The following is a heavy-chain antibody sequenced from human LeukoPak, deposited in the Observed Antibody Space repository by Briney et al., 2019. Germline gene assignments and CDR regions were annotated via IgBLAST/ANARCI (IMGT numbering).Heavy chain of an antibody. D-gene: IGHD5-24*01. V-gene: IGHV3-7*01. CDR1: GLTFSNYW. CDR3: ARHGRHNFDY. J-gene: IGHJ4*02. Sequence: GGSLRLSCAASGLTFSNYWMSWVRQAPRKGLEWVANIKEDGSEKDYGDSVRGRFTISRDNAKTSLNLQMSSLRADDTAVYYCARHGRHNFDYWGQGTLVTVSS. CDR2: IKEDGSEK.